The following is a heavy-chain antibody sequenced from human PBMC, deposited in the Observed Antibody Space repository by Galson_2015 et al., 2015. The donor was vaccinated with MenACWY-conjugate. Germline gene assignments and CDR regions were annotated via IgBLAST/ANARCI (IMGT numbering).Heavy chain of an antibody. CDR2: INPDGSDK. CDR1: GFTFSSYW. D-gene: IGHD3-9*01. J-gene: IGHJ4*02. CDR3: SRHYDWAFDY. V-gene: IGHV3-7*03. Sequence: SLRLSCAASGFTFSSYWMTWVRQAPGKGLEWVANINPDGSDKSYVDSVKGRLTIFRDNAKNSLYLQMNGLRAEDTAVYFCSRHYDWAFDYWGQGTLVIVSS.